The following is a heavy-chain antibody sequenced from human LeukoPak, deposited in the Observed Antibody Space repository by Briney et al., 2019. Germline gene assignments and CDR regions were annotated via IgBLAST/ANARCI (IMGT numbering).Heavy chain of an antibody. CDR2: IHSDGSST. Sequence: GGSLRLSCAGSGFTYSSYWMHWVRRAPGKGLVWVSRIHSDGSSTSYADSVKGRFTISRDNAKNTLYLQMNSLRVEDTAVYYCARDTIPYCSGGSCSRWHYWGQGTLVTVSS. J-gene: IGHJ4*02. V-gene: IGHV3-74*01. CDR3: ARDTIPYCSGGSCSRWHY. D-gene: IGHD2-15*01. CDR1: GFTYSSYW.